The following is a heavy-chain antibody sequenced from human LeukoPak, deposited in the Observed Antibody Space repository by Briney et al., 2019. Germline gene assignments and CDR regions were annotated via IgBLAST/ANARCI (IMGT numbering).Heavy chain of an antibody. J-gene: IGHJ3*02. D-gene: IGHD1-26*01. V-gene: IGHV3-21*01. CDR1: GFTFSSYS. CDR2: ISSSSSYI. Sequence: GGSLRLSCAASGFTFSSYSMNWVRQAPGKGLEWVSSISSSSSYIYYADSVKGRFTTSRDNAKNSLYLQMNSLRAEDTAVYYCASSVVGDAFDIWGQGTMVTVSS. CDR3: ASSVVGDAFDI.